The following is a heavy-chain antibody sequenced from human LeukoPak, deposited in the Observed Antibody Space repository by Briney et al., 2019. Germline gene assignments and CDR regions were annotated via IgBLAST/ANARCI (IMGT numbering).Heavy chain of an antibody. Sequence: GGSLRLSCVASAFTFSSQSMNWVRQAPGKGLEWVSYISSGSSTIYYADSVKGRFTISRDNAKNSLYLQMNSLRAEDTAVYYCAREAVPAAILFVPGDYGGNSGDAFDIWGQGTMVTVSS. D-gene: IGHD4-23*01. V-gene: IGHV3-48*04. CDR1: AFTFSSQS. CDR3: AREAVPAAILFVPGDYGGNSGDAFDI. J-gene: IGHJ3*02. CDR2: ISSGSSTI.